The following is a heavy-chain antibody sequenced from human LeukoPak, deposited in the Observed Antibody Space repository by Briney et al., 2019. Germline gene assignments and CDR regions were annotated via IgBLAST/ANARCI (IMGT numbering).Heavy chain of an antibody. Sequence: WASVKVSCKASGYTFTGYYMHWVRQAPGQGLEWMGWISAYNGNTNYAQKLQGRVTMTTDTSTSTAYMELRSLRSDDTAVYYCASWATDDYYGMDVWGQGTTVTVSS. D-gene: IGHD5-12*01. CDR1: GYTFTGYY. J-gene: IGHJ6*02. CDR2: ISAYNGNT. CDR3: ASWATDDYYGMDV. V-gene: IGHV1-18*04.